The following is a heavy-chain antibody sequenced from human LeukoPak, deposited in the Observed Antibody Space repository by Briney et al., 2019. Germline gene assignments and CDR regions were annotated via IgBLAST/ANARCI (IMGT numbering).Heavy chain of an antibody. V-gene: IGHV3-7*01. CDR3: ASPLGATRYFDY. J-gene: IGHJ4*02. D-gene: IGHD1-26*01. CDR2: INRDGSQK. CDR1: GFSLSGYW. Sequence: GGSLRLSCAASGFSLSGYWMTWVRQAPGKGLEWVANINRDGSQKNHVDSVQGRFTISRDNAKNSLYLQMNSLRAEDTAVYYCASPLGATRYFDYWGQGTLVTVSS.